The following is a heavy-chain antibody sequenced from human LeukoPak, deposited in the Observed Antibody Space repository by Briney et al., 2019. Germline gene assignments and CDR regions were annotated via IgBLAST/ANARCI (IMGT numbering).Heavy chain of an antibody. CDR2: ISGSGDTT. J-gene: IGHJ4*02. CDR3: VKDRVGTWEPIDY. V-gene: IGHV3-23*01. Sequence: GGSLRLSCAASGFTFSSCVMSWVRQAPGKGLEWVSAISGSGDTTYYAESVRGRFTISRDISKNTLYLQMNSLRDEDTAVYYCVKDRVGTWEPIDYWGQETLVTVSS. D-gene: IGHD1-26*01. CDR1: GFTFSSCV.